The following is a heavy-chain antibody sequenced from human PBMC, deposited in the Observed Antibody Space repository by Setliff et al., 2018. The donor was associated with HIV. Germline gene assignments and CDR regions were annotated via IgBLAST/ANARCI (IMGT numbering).Heavy chain of an antibody. D-gene: IGHD3-10*01. Sequence: SVKVSCKASGDTSSTYAINWVRQAPGQGLEWMGQFIPILDITNYTQKFQGRVTITADKSTNTMYMEMTSLTSEDTAVYYCAGPRGDGAFDIWGQGTMVTVSS. V-gene: IGHV1-69*10. CDR2: FIPILDIT. J-gene: IGHJ3*02. CDR3: AGPRGDGAFDI. CDR1: GDTSSTYA.